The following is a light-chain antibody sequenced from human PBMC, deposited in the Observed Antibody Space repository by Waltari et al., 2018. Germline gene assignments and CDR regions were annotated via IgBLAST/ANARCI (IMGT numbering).Light chain of an antibody. Sequence: SYELTQPPSVSVSPGQPARITCSGDALPKQYAFWYQQKPGQAPVLIIDKDTQRPSGIPGRFSGSSSGTTVTMTISGVQAEDEADYYCLSADSSGTSKVFGGGTKLTVL. J-gene: IGLJ3*02. CDR1: ALPKQY. CDR2: KDT. V-gene: IGLV3-25*03. CDR3: LSADSSGTSKV.